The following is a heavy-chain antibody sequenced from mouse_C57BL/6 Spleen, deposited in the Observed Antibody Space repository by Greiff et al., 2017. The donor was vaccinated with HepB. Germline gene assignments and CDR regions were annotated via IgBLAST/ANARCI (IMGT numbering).Heavy chain of an antibody. CDR3: ARRTTVAPYYFDY. Sequence: QVHVKQSGAELAKPGASVKLSCKASGYTFTSYWMHWVKQRPGQGLEWIGYINPSSGYTKYNQKFKDKATLTADKSSSTAYMQLSSLTYEDSAVYYCARRTTVAPYYFDYWGQGTTLTVSS. CDR1: GYTFTSYW. CDR2: INPSSGYT. V-gene: IGHV1-7*01. J-gene: IGHJ2*01. D-gene: IGHD1-1*01.